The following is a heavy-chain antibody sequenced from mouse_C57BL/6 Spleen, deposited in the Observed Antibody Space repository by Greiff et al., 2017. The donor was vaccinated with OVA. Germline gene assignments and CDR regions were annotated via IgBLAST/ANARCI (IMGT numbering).Heavy chain of an antibody. V-gene: IGHV5-4*01. CDR1: GFTFSSYA. Sequence: EVQVVESGGGLVKPGGSLKLSCAASGFTFSSYAMSWVRQTPEKRLEWVATISAGGSYTYYPDNVKGRFTISRDNATNNLYLQLSHLTSEDTAVYYCASGPRGYYGRSGWYFDVWGTGTTVTVSS. CDR2: ISAGGSYT. CDR3: ASGPRGYYGRSGWYFDV. J-gene: IGHJ1*03. D-gene: IGHD1-1*01.